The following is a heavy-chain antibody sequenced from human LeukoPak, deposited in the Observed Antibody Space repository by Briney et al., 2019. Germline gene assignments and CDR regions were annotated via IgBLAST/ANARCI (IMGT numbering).Heavy chain of an antibody. V-gene: IGHV4-61*02. CDR3: ARDVWDIVVGKNWFDP. CDR1: GGSISSGSYY. D-gene: IGHD2-2*01. J-gene: IGHJ5*02. Sequence: PSQTLSLTCTVSGGSISSGSYYWSWIRQPAGKGLEWIGRIYTSGSTNYNPSLKSRVTISVDTSKNQFSLKLSSVTAADTAVYYCARDVWDIVVGKNWFDPWGQGTLVTVSS. CDR2: IYTSGST.